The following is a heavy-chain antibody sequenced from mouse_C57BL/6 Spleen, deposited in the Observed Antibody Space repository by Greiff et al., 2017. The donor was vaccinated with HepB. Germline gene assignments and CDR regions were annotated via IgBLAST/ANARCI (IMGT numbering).Heavy chain of an antibody. J-gene: IGHJ4*01. CDR1: GYTFTSYW. V-gene: IGHV1-5*01. D-gene: IGHD1-1*01. CDR2: IYPGNSDT. CDR3: TRRADGSSYGAMDY. Sequence: VQLQQSGTVLARPGASVKMSCKTSGYTFTSYWMHWVKQRPGQGLEWIGAIYPGNSDTSYNQKFKGKAKLTAVTSASTAYMELSSLTNEDSAVYYCTRRADGSSYGAMDYWGQGTSVTVSS.